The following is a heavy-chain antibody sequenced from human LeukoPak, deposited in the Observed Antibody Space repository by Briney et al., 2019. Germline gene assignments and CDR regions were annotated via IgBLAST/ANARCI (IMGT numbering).Heavy chain of an antibody. CDR2: IYPGDSDT. D-gene: IGHD5/OR15-5a*01. CDR1: GYSFTTYW. Sequence: GEPLKISCKCSGYSFTTYWIGWVRQMPGKGLEWMGIIYPGDSDTRYSPSFQRQVTISADKSISTAYLQWSSLKASDTAMYYCARRYSVYDYDSWGQGTLVTVSS. V-gene: IGHV5-51*01. CDR3: ARRYSVYDYDS. J-gene: IGHJ5*01.